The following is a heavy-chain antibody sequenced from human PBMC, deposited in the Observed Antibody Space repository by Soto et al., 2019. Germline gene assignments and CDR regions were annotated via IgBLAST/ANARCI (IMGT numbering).Heavy chain of an antibody. V-gene: IGHV1-18*01. CDR1: GYTFTSYG. Sequence: QVPLVQSGAEVKKPGASVKVSCKASGYTFTSYGISWVRQAPGQGLEWMGWISAYNGNTNYAQKLQGRVTMTTDTSTSTAYMELRSLRSDDTAVYYCARDNHYDFWNPGAPDGMDVWGQGTTVTVSS. CDR3: ARDNHYDFWNPGAPDGMDV. J-gene: IGHJ6*02. CDR2: ISAYNGNT. D-gene: IGHD3-3*01.